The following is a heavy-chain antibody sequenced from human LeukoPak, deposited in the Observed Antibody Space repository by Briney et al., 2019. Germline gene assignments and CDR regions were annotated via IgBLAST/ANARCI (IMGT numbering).Heavy chain of an antibody. D-gene: IGHD3-10*01. CDR1: GFTFSSYA. CDR2: ISGNGGRT. Sequence: GGSLRLSCAASGFTFSSYAMSWVRQAPGKGLEWVSVISGNGGRTYYADSVKGRFTISRDNSKNTLYLQMNSLRAEDTAVYYCAKELLDQPNWFDPWGQGTLVTVSS. CDR3: AKELLDQPNWFDP. J-gene: IGHJ5*02. V-gene: IGHV3-23*01.